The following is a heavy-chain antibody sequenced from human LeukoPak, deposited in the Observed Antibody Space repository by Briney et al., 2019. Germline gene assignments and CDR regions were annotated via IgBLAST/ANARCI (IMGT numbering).Heavy chain of an antibody. D-gene: IGHD6-6*01. CDR2: INPNSGGT. J-gene: IGHJ6*03. CDR1: GYTFTGYY. Sequence: ASVKVSCKASGYTFTGYYMHWVRQAPGQGLEWMGWINPNSGGTNYAQKFQGRVTMTRDTSNSTAYMELSRLRSDDTAVYYCARGPSPLFSSSSDDYYYMDVWGKGTTVTVSS. CDR3: ARGPSPLFSSSSDDYYYMDV. V-gene: IGHV1-2*02.